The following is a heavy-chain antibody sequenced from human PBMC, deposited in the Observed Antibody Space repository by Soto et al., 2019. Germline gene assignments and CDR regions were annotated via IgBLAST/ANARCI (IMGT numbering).Heavy chain of an antibody. CDR1: GFTFSSYG. J-gene: IGHJ4*02. V-gene: IGHV3-30*18. Sequence: GGSLRLCCAASGFTFSSYGMHGVRQAPGKGLEWVAVISYNGSNKYYADSVKGRFTISRDNSKNTLYLQMNSLRAEDTAVYYCAKDWHYYDSSGYYYFDYWGQGTLVTVS. D-gene: IGHD3-22*01. CDR2: ISYNGSNK. CDR3: AKDWHYYDSSGYYYFDY.